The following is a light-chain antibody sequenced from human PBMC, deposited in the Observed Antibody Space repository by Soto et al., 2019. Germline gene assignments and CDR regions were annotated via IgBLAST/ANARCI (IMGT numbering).Light chain of an antibody. Sequence: DIQMTQSPSSLSASVGDRVTVTCRANQNIRNFLNWYQQKAGKAPKLLIYGATNLQSGVPARFSGSGFGTDFTLTITSLQPEDFATYYCQQSDSTPRLTFGGGTKVEIK. V-gene: IGKV1-39*01. J-gene: IGKJ4*01. CDR3: QQSDSTPRLT. CDR2: GAT. CDR1: QNIRNF.